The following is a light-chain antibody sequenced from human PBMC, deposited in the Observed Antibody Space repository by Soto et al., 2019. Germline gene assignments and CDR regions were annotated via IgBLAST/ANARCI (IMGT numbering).Light chain of an antibody. CDR3: QQYGTSPII. CDR1: QTVISNY. CDR2: AAS. V-gene: IGKV3-20*01. Sequence: EIVLTQSPGTLSLSPGERATLSCRASQTVISNYLAWYQQKAGQAPRLLIYAASSRATGVPDRFSGSASGTDFTLTISRLEPEDFALYYCQQYGTSPIIFGPGTKVD. J-gene: IGKJ3*01.